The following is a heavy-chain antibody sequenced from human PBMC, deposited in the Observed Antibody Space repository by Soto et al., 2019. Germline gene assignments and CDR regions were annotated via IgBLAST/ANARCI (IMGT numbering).Heavy chain of an antibody. CDR2: ISYDGSNK. V-gene: IGHV3-30*18. D-gene: IGHD3-3*01. Sequence: PGGSLRLSCAASGFTFSSYGMHWVRQAPGKGLERVAVISYDGSNKYYAASVKGRFTISRDNSKNTLYLQMNSLRAEDTAVYYCAKDLAPEMSGNLYFDYWGQGTLVTVSS. CDR1: GFTFSSYG. CDR3: AKDLAPEMSGNLYFDY. J-gene: IGHJ4*02.